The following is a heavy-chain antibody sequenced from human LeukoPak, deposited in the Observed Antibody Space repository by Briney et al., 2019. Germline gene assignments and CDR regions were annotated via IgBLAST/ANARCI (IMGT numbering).Heavy chain of an antibody. CDR1: GGSFSGYY. CDR3: ARGGYSSSDYYYYGMDV. Sequence: SETLSLTCTVSGGSFSGYYCTWIRQPPGKGLEWIGEINHSGSTNYNPSLKSRVTISVDTSKNQFSLKLSSVTAADTAVYYCARGGYSSSDYYYYGMDVWGQGTTVTVSS. V-gene: IGHV4-34*01. CDR2: INHSGST. J-gene: IGHJ6*02. D-gene: IGHD6-13*01.